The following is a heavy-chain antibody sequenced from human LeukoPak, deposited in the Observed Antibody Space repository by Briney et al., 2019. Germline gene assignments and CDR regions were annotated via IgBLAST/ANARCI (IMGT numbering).Heavy chain of an antibody. CDR3: ARGTESTGIYYYYGMDV. V-gene: IGHV1-8*01. D-gene: IGHD2-8*02. CDR2: MNPNSGNT. J-gene: IGHJ6*02. Sequence: GASVKVSCKASGYTFTSYDINWVRQATGQELEWMGWMNPNSGNTGYAQKFQGRVTMTRNTSISTAYMELSSLRSEDTAVYYCARGTESTGIYYYYGMDVWGQGTTVTVSS. CDR1: GYTFTSYD.